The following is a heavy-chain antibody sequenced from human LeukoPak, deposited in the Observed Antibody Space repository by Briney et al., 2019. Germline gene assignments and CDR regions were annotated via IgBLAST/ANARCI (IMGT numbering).Heavy chain of an antibody. D-gene: IGHD5-18*01. Sequence: PGGSLRLSCAASGFTFDDYGMSWVRHAPGKGLEWVSGINWNGGSTGYADSVKGRFTISRDNAKNSLYLQMNSLRAEDTALYYCARGGGYSYGPSYYYYYYMDVWGKGTTVTVSS. V-gene: IGHV3-20*04. CDR1: GFTFDDYG. CDR3: ARGGGYSYGPSYYYYYYMDV. CDR2: INWNGGST. J-gene: IGHJ6*03.